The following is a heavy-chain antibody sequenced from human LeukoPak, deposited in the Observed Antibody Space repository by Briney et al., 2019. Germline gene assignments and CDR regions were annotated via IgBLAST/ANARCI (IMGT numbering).Heavy chain of an antibody. CDR2: ISTRSRYI. J-gene: IGHJ5*02. Sequence: GGSLRLSCAASGFTFSSFDMNWVRQAPGKGVEWVSSISTRSRYIYYRDSVKGRFTISRDDAKNSLYLQMNSLRVEDTAVYYCARADCSGSTCYLRRSWFDPWGQGTLVTVSS. D-gene: IGHD2-2*01. CDR3: ARADCSGSTCYLRRSWFDP. V-gene: IGHV3-21*01. CDR1: GFTFSSFD.